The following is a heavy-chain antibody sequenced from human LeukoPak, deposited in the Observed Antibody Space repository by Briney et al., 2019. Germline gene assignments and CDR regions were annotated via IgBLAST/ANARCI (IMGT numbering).Heavy chain of an antibody. CDR3: ARVGGIAAAGINWFDP. CDR1: SYTFTSYG. D-gene: IGHD6-13*01. J-gene: IGHJ5*02. Sequence: ASVKVSCKASSYTFTSYGVSWVRQAPGQGLEWMGIINPSGGSTSYAQKFQGRVTMTRDTSTSTVYMELSSLRSEDTAVYYCARVGGIAAAGINWFDPWGQGTLVTVSS. CDR2: INPSGGST. V-gene: IGHV1-46*01.